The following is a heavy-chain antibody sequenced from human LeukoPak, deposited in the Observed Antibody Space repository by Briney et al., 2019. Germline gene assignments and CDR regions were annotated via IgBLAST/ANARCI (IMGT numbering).Heavy chain of an antibody. CDR1: GFTFSSSS. CDR3: AKVKEGNSISYWLDP. D-gene: IGHD3-3*02. V-gene: IGHV3-30*04. J-gene: IGHJ5*02. Sequence: GGSLRLSCAASGFTFSSSSMHWVRQAPGKGLEWVAVISYDGRNKYFADSVKGRFTISRDNAKNTLYLQMNSLRAEDTAIYYCAKVKEGNSISYWLDPWGQGTLVTVSS. CDR2: ISYDGRNK.